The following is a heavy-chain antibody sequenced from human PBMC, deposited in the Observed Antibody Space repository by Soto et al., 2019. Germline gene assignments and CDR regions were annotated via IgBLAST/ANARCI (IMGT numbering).Heavy chain of an antibody. J-gene: IGHJ3*02. D-gene: IGHD5-12*01. CDR1: GFTFSSYS. Sequence: GGSLRLSCAASGFTFSSYSMNWVRQAPGKGLEWVSSISSSSSYIYYADSVKGRFTISRDNAKNSLYLQMNSLRAEDTAVYYCARDRHEYSGYDYAGGWSGKERDAFDIWGQGTMVTVSS. CDR2: ISSSSSYI. V-gene: IGHV3-21*01. CDR3: ARDRHEYSGYDYAGGWSGKERDAFDI.